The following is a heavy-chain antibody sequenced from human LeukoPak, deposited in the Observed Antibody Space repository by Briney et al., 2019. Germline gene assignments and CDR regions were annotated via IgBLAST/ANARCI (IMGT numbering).Heavy chain of an antibody. CDR1: GYNFTDQY. V-gene: IGHV1-2*02. J-gene: IGHJ4*02. CDR3: AIDGSTWYYFDY. Sequence: GASVKVSCKASGYNFTDQYIHWVRQAPGQGLEWMGWNNPNSGATKYAQKFQGRVTMTRDTSISTAYMELSRLRSDDTAVYYCAIDGSTWYYFDYWGQGTLVTVSS. CDR2: NNPNSGAT. D-gene: IGHD6-13*01.